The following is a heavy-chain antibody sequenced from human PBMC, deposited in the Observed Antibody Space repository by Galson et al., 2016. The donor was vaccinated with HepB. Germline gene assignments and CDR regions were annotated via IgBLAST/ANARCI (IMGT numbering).Heavy chain of an antibody. D-gene: IGHD2/OR15-2a*01. CDR2: ISTYSGNT. Sequence: SVKVSCKASGYTFTTSGISWVRLAPGQGLEWMGWISTYSGNTKYAQKFQGGLTLTTDSSTTTAYMELRSLRFDDTALYYGARDVQYRFDSWGQGTLVTVSS. V-gene: IGHV1-18*01. CDR3: ARDVQYRFDS. J-gene: IGHJ4*02. CDR1: GYTFTTSG.